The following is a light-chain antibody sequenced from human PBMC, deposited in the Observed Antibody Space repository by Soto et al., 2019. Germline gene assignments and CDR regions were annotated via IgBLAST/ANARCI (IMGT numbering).Light chain of an antibody. V-gene: IGLV2-23*03. CDR2: ERS. Sequence: HSVLTQPASVSGSPGQSITISCTGTSSDVGSYNVASWYQQHPAKAPKLMIYERSKRPSGVSNRFFGCKSGNTASPTTSGLQGEEEADYYCCSYAGGSTFVYVFGTGTKLTVL. CDR1: SSDVGSYNV. CDR3: CSYAGGSTFVYV. J-gene: IGLJ1*01.